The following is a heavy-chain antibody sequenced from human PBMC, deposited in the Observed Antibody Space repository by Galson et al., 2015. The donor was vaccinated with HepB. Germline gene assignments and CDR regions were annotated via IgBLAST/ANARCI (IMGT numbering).Heavy chain of an antibody. CDR3: VRDGTPGVGIDY. J-gene: IGHJ4*02. CDR1: GFTFSSHG. Sequence: SLRLSCAASGFTFSSHGFHWVRQAPGKGLEWLTFIPSDASNKYYAASVKGRFTISRDNSKNTLYLQMDSLRAEDTAVYYCVRDGTPGVGIDYWGQGTLVIVSS. D-gene: IGHD1-26*01. V-gene: IGHV3-30*03. CDR2: IPSDASNK.